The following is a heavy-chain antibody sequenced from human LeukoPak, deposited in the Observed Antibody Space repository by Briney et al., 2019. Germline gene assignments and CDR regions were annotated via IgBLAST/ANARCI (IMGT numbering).Heavy chain of an antibody. V-gene: IGHV4-59*01. Sequence: SETLSLTCTVSGGXXXSSYWNWIRQPXXXXXXWIGYIYYVGSTNYNPSLKSRVTISVDTSKNQFSLKLSSVTAADTAVYYCARAGAYWDHFDYWGQGTLVTVSS. D-gene: IGHD2-8*02. CDR2: IYYVGST. CDR1: GGXXXSSY. J-gene: IGHJ4*02. CDR3: ARAGAYWDHFDY.